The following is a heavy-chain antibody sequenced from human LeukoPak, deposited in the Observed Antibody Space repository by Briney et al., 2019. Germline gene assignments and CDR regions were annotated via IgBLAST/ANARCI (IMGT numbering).Heavy chain of an antibody. CDR1: GFTFSSYG. Sequence: GGSLRLSCAASGFTFSSYGMHWVRQAPGKGLEWVAVISYDGSNKYYADSVKGRFTISRDNSKNMLYLQMNSLRAEDTAVYYCTKVYYDFWSGYPYYFHYWGQGTLVTVSS. CDR3: TKVYYDFWSGYPYYFHY. D-gene: IGHD3-3*01. CDR2: ISYDGSNK. V-gene: IGHV3-30*18. J-gene: IGHJ4*02.